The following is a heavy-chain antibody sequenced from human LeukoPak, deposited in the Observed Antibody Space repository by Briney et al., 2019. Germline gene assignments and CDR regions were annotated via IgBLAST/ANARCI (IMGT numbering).Heavy chain of an antibody. CDR3: ARGYYDSSGYFGDDAFDI. V-gene: IGHV4-34*01. CDR2: INHSGST. Sequence: SSETLSLTCAVYGGSFSGYYWSWIRQPPGKGLEWIGEINHSGSTNHNPSLKSRVTISVDTSKNQFSLKLSSVTAADTAVYYCARGYYDSSGYFGDDAFDIWGQGTMVTVSS. J-gene: IGHJ3*02. CDR1: GGSFSGYY. D-gene: IGHD3-22*01.